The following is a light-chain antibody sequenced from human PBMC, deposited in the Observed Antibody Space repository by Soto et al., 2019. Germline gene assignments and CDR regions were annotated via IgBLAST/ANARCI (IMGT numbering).Light chain of an antibody. Sequence: SYELTQPLSVSVVLGQTARITCGGNNIGSKNVHWYQQKPGQAPVLVIYRDDNRPSGIPERFSGSNSGNTATLTITRAQAGDDADYYCQVWDSSTVVFGGGTKLTVL. V-gene: IGLV3-9*01. CDR2: RDD. CDR3: QVWDSSTVV. CDR1: NIGSKN. J-gene: IGLJ2*01.